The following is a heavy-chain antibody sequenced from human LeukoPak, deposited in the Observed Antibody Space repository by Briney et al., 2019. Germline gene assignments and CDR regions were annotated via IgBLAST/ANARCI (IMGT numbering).Heavy chain of an antibody. CDR2: ISGRSDNT. CDR3: AKWGDYDVLTGYYVSDF. Sequence: GGSLRLSCAASGFIFSNYAMYWVRQAPGEGLEWVSAISGRSDNTYYADSVKGRFTLSRDSSKNTLYLQMNSLRADDTAVYYCAKWGDYDVLTGYYVSDFWGQGTLVTVSS. V-gene: IGHV3-23*01. J-gene: IGHJ4*02. CDR1: GFIFSNYA. D-gene: IGHD3-9*01.